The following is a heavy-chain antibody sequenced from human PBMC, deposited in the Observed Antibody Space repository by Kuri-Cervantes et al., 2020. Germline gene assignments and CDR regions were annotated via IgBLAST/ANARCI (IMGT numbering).Heavy chain of an antibody. D-gene: IGHD3-22*01. V-gene: IGHV4-30-4*08. CDR1: GASFNAGDSS. Sequence: SETLSLTCSVSGASFNAGDSSWGWLRQPPGKGLEWIGYICQSGTTYYTTSLKGRMTITVDTTKNQIALEVRSVTAAETAVYYCARGAHYYVSSGLYSGYYMDVWGKGTTVTVSS. CDR2: ICQSGTT. J-gene: IGHJ6*03. CDR3: ARGAHYYVSSGLYSGYYMDV.